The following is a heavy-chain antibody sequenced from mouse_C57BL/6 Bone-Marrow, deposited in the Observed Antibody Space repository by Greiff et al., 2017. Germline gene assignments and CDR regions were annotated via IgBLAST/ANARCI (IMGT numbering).Heavy chain of an antibody. Sequence: QVQLKESGPGLVQPSQSLSITCTVSGFSLTSYGVHWVRQSPGKGLEWLGVIWRGGSTDYNAALMSRLSITKDNSKSQCFFKMNSLKADDTAIYYCATHWYFDVWGTGTTVTVSS. CDR2: IWRGGST. V-gene: IGHV2-5*01. CDR1: GFSLTSYG. CDR3: ATHWYFDV. J-gene: IGHJ1*03.